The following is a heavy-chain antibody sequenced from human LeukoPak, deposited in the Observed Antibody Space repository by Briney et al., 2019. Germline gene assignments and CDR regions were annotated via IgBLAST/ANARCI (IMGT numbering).Heavy chain of an antibody. CDR3: ARDGTTYGSGSYDY. CDR1: GGSISSYY. D-gene: IGHD3-10*01. J-gene: IGHJ4*02. CDR2: IYTSGST. V-gene: IGHV4-4*07. Sequence: SGTLSLTCTVSGGSISSYYWSWIRQPAGKGLEWIGRIYTSGSTNYNPSLKSRVTMSVDTSKNQFSLKLSSVTAADSAVYYCARDGTTYGSGSYDYWGQGALVTVSS.